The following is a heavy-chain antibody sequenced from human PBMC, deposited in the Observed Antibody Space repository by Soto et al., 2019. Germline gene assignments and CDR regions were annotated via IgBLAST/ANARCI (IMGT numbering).Heavy chain of an antibody. CDR1: GFTFSSYG. J-gene: IGHJ4*02. Sequence: QVQLVESGGGVVQPGRSLRLSCAASGFTFSSYGMHWVRQAPGKGLEWVAVISYDGSNKYYADSVKGRFTISRDNSKNTLYLQMNSLRAEDRAVYYCAKEIPDWLVRGGGLDYWGQGTLVTVSS. CDR2: ISYDGSNK. CDR3: AKEIPDWLVRGGGLDY. D-gene: IGHD3-10*01. V-gene: IGHV3-30*18.